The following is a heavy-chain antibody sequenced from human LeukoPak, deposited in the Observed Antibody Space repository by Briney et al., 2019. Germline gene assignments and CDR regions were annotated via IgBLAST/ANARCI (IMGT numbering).Heavy chain of an antibody. CDR3: RNYYGSGSYYNA. Sequence: PGGSLTLSCAASGFPFSSYGMHWVRQAPGKGLEWVAFIRYDGSNKYYADSVKGRFTISRDNSKNTLYLQMNSLRAEDTAVYYCRNYYGSGSYYNAWGQGTLVTVSS. CDR2: IRYDGSNK. V-gene: IGHV3-30*02. J-gene: IGHJ5*02. CDR1: GFPFSSYG. D-gene: IGHD3-10*01.